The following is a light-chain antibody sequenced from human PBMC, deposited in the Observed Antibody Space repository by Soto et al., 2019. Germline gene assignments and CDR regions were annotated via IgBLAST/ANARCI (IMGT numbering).Light chain of an antibody. V-gene: IGKV3-15*01. CDR2: GAS. Sequence: EIVITQSPATLSVSPGERATLSCRASQSVSSNLAWYQQKPGQGPRLLIYGASTRATGIPGRFSGSGSGTEFTLTISSLQSEDFAVYYCQQYNNWPRTFGQGTKVDIK. CDR3: QQYNNWPRT. J-gene: IGKJ1*01. CDR1: QSVSSN.